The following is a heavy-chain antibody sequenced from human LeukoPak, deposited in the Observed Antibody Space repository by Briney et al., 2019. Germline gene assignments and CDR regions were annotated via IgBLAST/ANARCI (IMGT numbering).Heavy chain of an antibody. CDR1: GFTFDDYG. CDR3: ARQPEYCSSTSCYPFDY. CDR2: INWNGGSI. J-gene: IGHJ4*02. Sequence: GGSLRLSCAASGFTFDDYGMSWVRQAPGKGLEWVSGINWNGGSIGYADSVKGRFTISRDNAKNSLYLQMNSLRAEDTALYYCARQPEYCSSTSCYPFDYWGQGTLVTVSS. D-gene: IGHD2-2*01. V-gene: IGHV3-20*04.